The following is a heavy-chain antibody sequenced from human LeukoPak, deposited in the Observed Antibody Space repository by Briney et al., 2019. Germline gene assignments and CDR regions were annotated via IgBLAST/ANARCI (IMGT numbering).Heavy chain of an antibody. J-gene: IGHJ4*02. CDR3: AKSPAAATHYFDY. D-gene: IGHD2-15*01. V-gene: IGHV3-23*01. Sequence: GGSLRLSCAASGFTFSSYALGWVRQAPGKGLEWVSAISGSGGSTYYADSVKGRFTISRDNSKNTLYLQMNSLRAEDTAVYYCAKSPAAATHYFDYWGQGTLVTVSS. CDR2: ISGSGGST. CDR1: GFTFSSYA.